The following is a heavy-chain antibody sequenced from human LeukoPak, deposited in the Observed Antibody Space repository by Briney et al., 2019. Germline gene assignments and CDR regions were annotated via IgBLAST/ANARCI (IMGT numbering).Heavy chain of an antibody. Sequence: GGSLRLSCVASGFTFSNDAMNWVRQAPGKGPEWVSVSGSGGDTYYVGSVKGRFTISRDNSKNTLYLQMNSLRAEDTAVYYCAKARGGTYRTYYFDYWGQGTLVTVSS. CDR3: AKARGGTYRTYYFDY. V-gene: IGHV3-23*01. J-gene: IGHJ4*02. CDR2: SGSGGDT. D-gene: IGHD1-26*01. CDR1: GFTFSNDA.